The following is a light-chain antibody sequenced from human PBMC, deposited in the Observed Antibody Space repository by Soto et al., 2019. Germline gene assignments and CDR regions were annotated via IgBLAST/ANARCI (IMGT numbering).Light chain of an antibody. CDR2: DAS. CDR3: QQYNNWPPLT. V-gene: IGKV3-11*01. Sequence: EIVLTQSPATLSLSPGERATLSCRASQSVSSYLSWYQQKPGQAPRLLIYDASSRAPGIPARFSGSGSGTDFTLTISSLQSEDFAVYYCQQYNNWPPLTFGGGTKVDI. J-gene: IGKJ4*01. CDR1: QSVSSY.